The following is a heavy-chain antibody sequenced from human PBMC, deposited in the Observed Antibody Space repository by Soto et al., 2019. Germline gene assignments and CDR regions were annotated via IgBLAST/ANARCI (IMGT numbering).Heavy chain of an antibody. J-gene: IGHJ6*02. V-gene: IGHV4-39*01. CDR1: CCSIRSISSY. CDR3: ARQGGPGAAVGPYGMDV. Sequence: SDTLSFTCTVRCCSIRSISSYWGWIRQPPGQGLEWIGSIYYSGSTYYNPSLKSRVTISVDTSKNQFSLKLSSVTAADTAVYYCARQGGPGAAVGPYGMDVWGQGTTVTVS. D-gene: IGHD6-13*01. CDR2: IYYSGST.